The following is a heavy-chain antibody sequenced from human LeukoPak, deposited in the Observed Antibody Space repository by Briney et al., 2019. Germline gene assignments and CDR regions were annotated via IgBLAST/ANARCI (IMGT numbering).Heavy chain of an antibody. CDR3: ARQGDTAMVNQI. CDR2: IYYSGST. Sequence: PSETLSLTCTVSGGSVSSGSYYWSWIRQPPGKGLEWIGYIYYSGSTNYNPALKSRVTISVDTSKNQFSLKLSSVTAADTAVYYCARQGDTAMVNQIWGQGTMVTVSS. V-gene: IGHV4-61*01. D-gene: IGHD5-18*01. CDR1: GGSVSSGSYY. J-gene: IGHJ3*02.